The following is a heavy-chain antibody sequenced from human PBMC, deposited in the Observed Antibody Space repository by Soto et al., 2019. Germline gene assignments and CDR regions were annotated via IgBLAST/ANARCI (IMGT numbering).Heavy chain of an antibody. CDR1: RGSISSGTNY. J-gene: IGHJ4*02. CDR2: IYYSGST. Sequence: PSETLSLTCTVSRGSISSGTNYWAWIRQPPGKGLEWIANIYYSGSTFYNPSLKSRVTMSVDTSKNQFSLKLSSVTAADTAVYYCARDLVDSSSAAPFDYWGQGTLVTVSS. V-gene: IGHV4-39*07. D-gene: IGHD6-6*01. CDR3: ARDLVDSSSAAPFDY.